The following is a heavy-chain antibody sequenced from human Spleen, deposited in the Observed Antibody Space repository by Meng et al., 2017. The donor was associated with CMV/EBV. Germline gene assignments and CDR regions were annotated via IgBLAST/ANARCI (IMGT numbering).Heavy chain of an antibody. CDR2: ISGSGGST. D-gene: IGHD6-13*01. Sequence: GGSLRLSCAASGFTFGHYAMTWVRQAPGEGLQWVSYISGSGGSTYYAESVKGRFTISRDNSKNTLYLQMNSPRVDDTAVYYCARDYIIPAAGFDSWGQGSLVTVSS. J-gene: IGHJ4*02. V-gene: IGHV3-23*01. CDR3: ARDYIIPAAGFDS. CDR1: GFTFGHYA.